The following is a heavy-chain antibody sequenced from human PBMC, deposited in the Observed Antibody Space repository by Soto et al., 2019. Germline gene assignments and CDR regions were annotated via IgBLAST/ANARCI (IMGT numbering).Heavy chain of an antibody. CDR2: IYYSGST. D-gene: IGHD4-17*01. CDR1: GGSISSSSYY. CDR3: TRHKNYGGHSGDMDV. J-gene: IGHJ6*02. V-gene: IGHV4-39*01. Sequence: QLQLQESGPGLVKPSETLSHTCTVSGGSISSSSYYWAWIRQPPGKGLEWIGSIYYSGSTHYNPSLKSRLTILVETHKKHFSLKLPSVAAADTALYFCTRHKNYGGHSGDMDVWDQGTTVTVSS.